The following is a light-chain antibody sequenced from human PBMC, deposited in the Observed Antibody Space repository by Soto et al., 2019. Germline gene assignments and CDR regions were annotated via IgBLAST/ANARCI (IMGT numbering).Light chain of an antibody. V-gene: IGLV2-14*01. CDR2: EVT. CDR1: SSDVDDYKY. Sequence: QSVLTQPASVSGSHGQSITISCTGTSSDVDDYKYVSWYQQHPGKAPKLMIYEVTNRPSGVSNRFSGSKSGNTASLTISGLQAEDEADYYCSSFTRSSTWVFGGGTKLTVL. CDR3: SSFTRSSTWV. J-gene: IGLJ3*02.